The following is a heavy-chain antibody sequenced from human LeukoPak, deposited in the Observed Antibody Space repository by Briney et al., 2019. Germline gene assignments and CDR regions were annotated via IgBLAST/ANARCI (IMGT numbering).Heavy chain of an antibody. Sequence: PGGSLRLSCAASGFTFSSYSMTWVRQAPGSGLEWLSYISGSSGTIYYTDSVKGRFTISRDNAKNSLYLQMNSLRAEDTAVYYCARDTYSKLDVWGKGTTVTVSS. V-gene: IGHV3-48*04. J-gene: IGHJ6*04. CDR1: GFTFSSYS. CDR2: ISGSSGTI. D-gene: IGHD5-18*01. CDR3: ARDTYSKLDV.